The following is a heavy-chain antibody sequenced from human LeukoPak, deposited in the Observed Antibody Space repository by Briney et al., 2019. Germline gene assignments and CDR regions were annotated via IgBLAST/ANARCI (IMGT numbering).Heavy chain of an antibody. CDR1: GHTLTELC. V-gene: IGHV1-24*01. CDR2: FDPEEGET. Sequence: VASVKVSCKVSGHTLTELCIHWVRQAPGKGLEWMGGFDPEEGETIYAQKFQGRVTMTEDTSTDTAYMELTSLRSEDTALYYCATEATYFYYWGQGTPVTVSS. D-gene: IGHD3-16*01. J-gene: IGHJ4*02. CDR3: ATEATYFYY.